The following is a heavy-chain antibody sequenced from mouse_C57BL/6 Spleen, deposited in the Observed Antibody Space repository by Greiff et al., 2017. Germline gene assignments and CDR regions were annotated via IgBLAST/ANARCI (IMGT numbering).Heavy chain of an antibody. Sequence: QVQLQQPGAELVMPGASVKLSCKASGYTFTSYWMHWVKQRPGQGLEWIGEIDPSDSYTNYNQKFKGKSTLTVDKSSSTAYMQLRSLTSEDSAVYYCARSDITTVVATDYFDYWGQVTTLTVSS. V-gene: IGHV1-69*01. CDR1: GYTFTSYW. J-gene: IGHJ2*01. CDR2: IDPSDSYT. D-gene: IGHD1-1*01. CDR3: ARSDITTVVATDYFDY.